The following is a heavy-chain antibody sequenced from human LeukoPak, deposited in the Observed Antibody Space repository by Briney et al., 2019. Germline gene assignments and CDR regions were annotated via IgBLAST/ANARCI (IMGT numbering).Heavy chain of an antibody. J-gene: IGHJ4*02. CDR3: AKERKYYFDY. Sequence: GGALRLSCAASGVTFSSYGMHWGRQAPGKGLEWVAFIRYDGSNKYYADSVKGRFTISRDNSKNTLYLQMNSLRAEDTAVYYCAKERKYYFDYWGQGTLVTVSS. CDR1: GVTFSSYG. V-gene: IGHV3-30*02. D-gene: IGHD1-14*01. CDR2: IRYDGSNK.